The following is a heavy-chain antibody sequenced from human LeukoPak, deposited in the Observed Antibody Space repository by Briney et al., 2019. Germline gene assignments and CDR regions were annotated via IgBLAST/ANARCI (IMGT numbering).Heavy chain of an antibody. J-gene: IGHJ4*02. V-gene: IGHV4-39*02. D-gene: IGHD3-22*01. Sequence: SETLSLTCAVSGGSISISNYYWVWIRQPPGKGLEWIGNIYYSGSTYYNPSLKSRVTISVDTSKNHFSLKLSSVTAADTAVYYCARRGSGYYFWGQGTLVTVSS. CDR3: ARRGSGYYF. CDR1: GGSISISNYY. CDR2: IYYSGST.